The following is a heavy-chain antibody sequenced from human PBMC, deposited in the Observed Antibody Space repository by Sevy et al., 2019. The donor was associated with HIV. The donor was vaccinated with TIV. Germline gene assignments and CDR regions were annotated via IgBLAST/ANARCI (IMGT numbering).Heavy chain of an antibody. Sequence: GESLKISCAASQFTFSNSAMHWVRRAPGEGLEWVAVISYDGRGKHYADSVKGRFTISRDNAKNTLYLQMNSLRVEDSAVFYCAAVALTFGGDPYENHHFMDVWGRGTRITVSS. CDR2: ISYDGRGK. V-gene: IGHV3-30*03. D-gene: IGHD3-16*01. CDR3: AAVALTFGGDPYENHHFMDV. CDR1: QFTFSNSA. J-gene: IGHJ6*03.